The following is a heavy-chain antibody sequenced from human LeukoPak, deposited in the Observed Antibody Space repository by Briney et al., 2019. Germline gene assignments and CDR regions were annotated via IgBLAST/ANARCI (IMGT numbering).Heavy chain of an antibody. CDR1: GYTFTGYY. Sequence: GASVKVSCKASGYTFTGYYMHWVRQAPGQGLEWMGWINPNSGGTNYAQKFQGRVTMTRDTSISTAYMELSRLRSDDTAVYYCARVRQWLVPPDYYYGMDVWGQGTTVTVSS. J-gene: IGHJ6*02. CDR2: INPNSGGT. D-gene: IGHD6-19*01. V-gene: IGHV1-2*02. CDR3: ARVRQWLVPPDYYYGMDV.